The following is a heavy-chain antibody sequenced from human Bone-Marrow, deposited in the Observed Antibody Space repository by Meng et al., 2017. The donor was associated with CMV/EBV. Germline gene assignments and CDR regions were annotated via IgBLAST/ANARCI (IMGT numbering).Heavy chain of an antibody. Sequence: GESLKISCETSGFTLSSYWMSWVRQAPGKGLEWVANIKQDGSEKYYADSVKGRFTISRDNSKNTLYLQMNSLRAEDTAVYYCAKTSLRYSSSSGYFDYWGQGTLVTVSS. CDR3: AKTSLRYSSSSGYFDY. V-gene: IGHV3-7*01. CDR2: IKQDGSEK. D-gene: IGHD6-6*01. J-gene: IGHJ4*02. CDR1: GFTLSSYW.